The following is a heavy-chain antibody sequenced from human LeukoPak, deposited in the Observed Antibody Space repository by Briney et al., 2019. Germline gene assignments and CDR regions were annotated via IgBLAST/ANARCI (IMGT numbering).Heavy chain of an antibody. CDR2: INPSSGGT. V-gene: IGHV1-2*02. CDR3: ARRLGTGTTLGY. CDR1: GYTFTGYY. D-gene: IGHD1-1*01. J-gene: IGHJ4*02. Sequence: ASVKVSFKTSGYTFTGYYIHWVRQAPGQGLERMGWINPSSGGTNYAQNFQGTVTMTRDTSTSTAYMELSSLRSDDTAVYYCARRLGTGTTLGYWGQGTLVTVSS.